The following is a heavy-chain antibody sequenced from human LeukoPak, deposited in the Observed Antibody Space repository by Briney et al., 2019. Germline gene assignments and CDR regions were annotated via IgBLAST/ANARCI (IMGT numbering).Heavy chain of an antibody. D-gene: IGHD3-22*01. CDR3: AKGLRAWYYDPNGNYFSYGMDV. Sequence: PGGSLRLSCAASGFTFRKHYMSWIRQAPGKGLEWVAYIGASGSTIYYRDSVKGRFTIFRDNTKNLVYLQMNSLRAEDTAVYYCAKGLRAWYYDPNGNYFSYGMDVWGQGTTVAVSS. J-gene: IGHJ6*02. V-gene: IGHV3-11*01. CDR1: GFTFRKHY. CDR2: IGASGSTI.